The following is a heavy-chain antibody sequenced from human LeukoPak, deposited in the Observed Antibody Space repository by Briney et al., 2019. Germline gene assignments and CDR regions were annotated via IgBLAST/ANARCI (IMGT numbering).Heavy chain of an antibody. V-gene: IGHV4-59*04. CDR3: ATSYGGHGNVFDY. Sequence: GSLRLSCAASGFAFSSYWMSWVRQPPGKGLEWIGNVYYSGSTFYNPSLKSRVTISVDASKNQFSLKLGSVTAADTAVYYCATSYGGHGNVFDYWGQGTLVTVSS. D-gene: IGHD4-23*01. CDR2: VYYSGST. CDR1: GFAFSSYW. J-gene: IGHJ4*02.